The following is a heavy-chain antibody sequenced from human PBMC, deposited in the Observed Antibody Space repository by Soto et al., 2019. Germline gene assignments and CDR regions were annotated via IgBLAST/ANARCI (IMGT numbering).Heavy chain of an antibody. CDR2: IYYSGST. V-gene: IGHV4-39*01. D-gene: IGHD1-26*01. J-gene: IGHJ4*02. Sequence: SETLSLTCTVSGGSISSSSYYWGWIRQPPGKGLEWIGSIYYSGSTYYNPSLKSRVTVSVDTSKNQFSLKLSSVTAADTAVYYCARHGMGATRYYFDYWGQGTLVTVSS. CDR1: GGSISSSSYY. CDR3: ARHGMGATRYYFDY.